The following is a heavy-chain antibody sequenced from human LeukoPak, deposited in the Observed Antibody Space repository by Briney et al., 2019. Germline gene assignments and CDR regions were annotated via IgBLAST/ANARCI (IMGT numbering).Heavy chain of an antibody. CDR1: GFSFSSFS. CDR2: ISTSSSYI. CDR3: AGHSSGWYEAGGAFDY. J-gene: IGHJ4*02. Sequence: PGGSLRLSCAASGFSFSSFSMNWVRQAPGKGLEWVSSISTSSSYIHYADSVKGRFTISRDNAKNSLYLQMNSLRAEDTAVYYCAGHSSGWYEAGGAFDYWGQGTLVTVSS. D-gene: IGHD6-19*01. V-gene: IGHV3-21*01.